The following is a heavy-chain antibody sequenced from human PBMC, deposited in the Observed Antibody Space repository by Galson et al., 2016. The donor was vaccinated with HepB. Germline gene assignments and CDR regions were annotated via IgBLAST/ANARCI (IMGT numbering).Heavy chain of an antibody. CDR1: NGSISSSKW. D-gene: IGHD3-3*01. CDR2: IYHNGST. CDR3: ARRSRITVFGVTIINYYIMNV. J-gene: IGHJ6*02. V-gene: IGHV4-4*01. Sequence: ETLSLTCAVSNGSISSSKWWSWVRQPPGEGLEWIGEIYHNGSTNYNPSLKGRVTISLDRSKNHFSLKVSSVTAADTAVYFCARRSRITVFGVTIINYYIMNVWGQGTTVTVSS.